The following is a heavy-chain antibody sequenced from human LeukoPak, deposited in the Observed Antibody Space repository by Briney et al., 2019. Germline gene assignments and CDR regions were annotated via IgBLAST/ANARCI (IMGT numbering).Heavy chain of an antibody. D-gene: IGHD4/OR15-4a*01. CDR1: GYSFTSYW. V-gene: IGHV5-51*01. J-gene: IGHJ4*02. CDR3: ARHVSTNYGFDY. Sequence: LGESLKISCKGSGYSFTSYWIGWVRQMPGKGLEWMGIIHPGDSDTRYSPSFQGQVTFSADKSISTTYLQWSSLKASDTALYFCARHVSTNYGFDYWGQGTLVTVSS. CDR2: IHPGDSDT.